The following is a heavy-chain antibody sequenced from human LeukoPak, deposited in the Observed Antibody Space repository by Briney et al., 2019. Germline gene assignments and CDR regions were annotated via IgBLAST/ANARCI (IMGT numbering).Heavy chain of an antibody. Sequence: SETLSLTCAVYGGSFSGYYWSWIRQPPGKGLEWTGEINHSGSTNYNPSLKSRVTISVDTSKNQFSLKLSSVTAADTAVYYCARGRSRIAAAGLQYFQHWGQGTLVTVSS. V-gene: IGHV4-34*01. CDR2: INHSGST. CDR1: GGSFSGYY. J-gene: IGHJ1*01. D-gene: IGHD6-13*01. CDR3: ARGRSRIAAAGLQYFQH.